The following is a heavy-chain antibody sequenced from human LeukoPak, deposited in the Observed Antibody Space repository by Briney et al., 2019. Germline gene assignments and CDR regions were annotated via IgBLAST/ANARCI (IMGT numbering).Heavy chain of an antibody. V-gene: IGHV4-34*01. D-gene: IGHD6-13*01. CDR2: INHSGST. Sequence: SETLSLTCAVYGGSFSGCYWSWIRQPPGKGLEWIGEINHSGSTNYNPSLKSRVTISVDTSKNQFSLKLSSVTAADTAVYYCARGHQGGAAAGRGYYFDYWGQGTLVTVSS. J-gene: IGHJ4*02. CDR3: ARGHQGGAAAGRGYYFDY. CDR1: GGSFSGCY.